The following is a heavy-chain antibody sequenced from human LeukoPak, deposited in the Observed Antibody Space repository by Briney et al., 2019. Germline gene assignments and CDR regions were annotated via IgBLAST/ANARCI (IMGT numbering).Heavy chain of an antibody. CDR3: VRRGGSDGWGAFDI. CDR2: VISNGGST. Sequence: GGSLRLSCAASGFTFSDYYMSWVRQAPGEGLQWVSSVISNGGSTYHADSVRGRFTISRDNSKNTLSLQMNSLSREDTAIYYCVRRGGSDGWGAFDIWGQGTVVTVSS. CDR1: GFTFSDYY. V-gene: IGHV3-23*01. D-gene: IGHD5-24*01. J-gene: IGHJ3*02.